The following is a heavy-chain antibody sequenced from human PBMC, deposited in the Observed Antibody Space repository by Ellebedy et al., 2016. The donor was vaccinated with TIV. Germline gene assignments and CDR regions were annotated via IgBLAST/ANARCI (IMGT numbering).Heavy chain of an antibody. J-gene: IGHJ4*02. CDR2: IYYSGST. Sequence: SETLSLTCTVSGGSISSGGYYRSWIRQHPGKGLEWIGYIYYSGSTYYNPSLKSRVTISVDTSKNQFSLKLSSVTAADTAVYYCARADYYDSRLIDYWGQGTLVTVSS. V-gene: IGHV4-31*03. CDR3: ARADYYDSRLIDY. D-gene: IGHD3-22*01. CDR1: GGSISSGGYY.